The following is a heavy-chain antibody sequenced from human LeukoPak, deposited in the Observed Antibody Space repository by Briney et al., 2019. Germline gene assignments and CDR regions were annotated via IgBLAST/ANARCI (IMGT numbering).Heavy chain of an antibody. CDR3: ARAAVDSSGYNAIDY. J-gene: IGHJ4*02. D-gene: IGHD3-22*01. V-gene: IGHV4-61*08. CDR2: IYYSGST. Sequence: SETLSLTCTVSGGSISSGDYYWSWIRQPPGKGLEWIGYIYYSGSTNYNPSLKSRVTISVDTSKNQFSLKLSSVTAADTAVYYCARAAVDSSGYNAIDYWGQGTLVTVSS. CDR1: GGSISSGDYY.